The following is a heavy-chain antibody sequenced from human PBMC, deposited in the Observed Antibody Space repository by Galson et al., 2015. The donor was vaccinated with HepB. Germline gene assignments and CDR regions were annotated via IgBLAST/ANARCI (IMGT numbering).Heavy chain of an antibody. CDR2: ISGSGGST. D-gene: IGHD6-19*01. J-gene: IGHJ5*02. CDR3: ARVGYTSGWYRS. Sequence: SLRLSCAASGFTFSSYAMSWVRQAPGKGLEWVSAISGSGGSTYYADSVKGRFTISRDNSKNTLYLQMNSLRAEDTAVYYCARVGYTSGWYRSWGQGTLVTVSS. V-gene: IGHV3-23*01. CDR1: GFTFSSYA.